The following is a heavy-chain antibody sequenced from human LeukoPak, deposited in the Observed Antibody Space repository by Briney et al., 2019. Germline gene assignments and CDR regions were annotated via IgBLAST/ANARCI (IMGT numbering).Heavy chain of an antibody. V-gene: IGHV4-34*01. J-gene: IGHJ4*02. CDR1: GGSISSYY. CDR2: INHSGST. Sequence: SETLSLTCTVSGGSISSYYWSWIRQPPGKGLEWIGEINHSGSTNYNPSLKSRVTISVDTSKNQFSLKLSSVTAADTAVYYCARGPTSTVTTSGNYFDYWGQGTLVTVSS. CDR3: ARGPTSTVTTSGNYFDY. D-gene: IGHD4-11*01.